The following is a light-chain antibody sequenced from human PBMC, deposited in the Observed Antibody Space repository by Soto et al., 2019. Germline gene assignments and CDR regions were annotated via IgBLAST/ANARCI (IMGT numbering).Light chain of an antibody. V-gene: IGKV1-33*01. CDR1: QDISNY. Sequence: DIQMTQSPSSLSASVGARVTITCQASQDISNYLNWYQQKPGKAPKLLIYDASNLETGVPSRFSGSGSGTDFTLTISSLQPEDIATYYCQQYDNLPLPFGGGTKVEI. CDR3: QQYDNLPLP. J-gene: IGKJ4*01. CDR2: DAS.